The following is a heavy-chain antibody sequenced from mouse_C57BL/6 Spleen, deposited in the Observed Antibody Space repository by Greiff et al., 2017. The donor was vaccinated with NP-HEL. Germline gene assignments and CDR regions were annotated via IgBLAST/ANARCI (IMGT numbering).Heavy chain of an antibody. Sequence: VQLQQSGPELVKPGASVKISCKASGYAFSSSWMNWVKQRPGKGLEWIGRIYPGDGDTNYNGKFKGKATLTADKSSSTAYMQLSSLTSEDSAVYVCAREGILYYFDYWGQGTTLTVSS. D-gene: IGHD1-1*02. CDR2: IYPGDGDT. J-gene: IGHJ2*01. CDR1: GYAFSSSW. V-gene: IGHV1-82*01. CDR3: AREGILYYFDY.